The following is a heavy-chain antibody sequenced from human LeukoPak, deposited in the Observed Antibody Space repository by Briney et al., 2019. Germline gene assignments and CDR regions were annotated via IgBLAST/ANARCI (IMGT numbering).Heavy chain of an antibody. Sequence: GGSLRLSCAASGFTFSSYEMNWVRQAPGKGLEWVSYISSSGSTIYYADSVKGRFTISRDNAKNSLYLQTNSLRAEDTAVYYCARGALEMATITSPYYFDYWGQGTLVTVSS. J-gene: IGHJ4*02. V-gene: IGHV3-48*03. D-gene: IGHD5-24*01. CDR3: ARGALEMATITSPYYFDY. CDR1: GFTFSSYE. CDR2: ISSSGSTI.